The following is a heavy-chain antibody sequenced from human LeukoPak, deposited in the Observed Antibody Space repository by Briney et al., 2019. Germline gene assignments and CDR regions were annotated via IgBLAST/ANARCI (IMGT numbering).Heavy chain of an antibody. CDR3: AKAPPSNGVYCSSTSCYPVYYMDV. D-gene: IGHD2-2*01. CDR1: GFTFSNYG. J-gene: IGHJ6*03. V-gene: IGHV3-30*18. CDR2: IAHDGSIK. Sequence: GRSLRLSCAASGFTFSNYGMHRVRQAPGKGLEWVAVIAHDGSIKHYADSVKGRFTISRDNSKNTLYLQMNSLRAEDTAVYYCAKAPPSNGVYCSSTSCYPVYYMDVWGKGTTVTVSS.